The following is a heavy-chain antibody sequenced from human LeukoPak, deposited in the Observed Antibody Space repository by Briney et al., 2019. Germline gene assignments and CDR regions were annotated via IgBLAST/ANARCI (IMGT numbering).Heavy chain of an antibody. V-gene: IGHV3-49*04. J-gene: IGHJ4*02. Sequence: GGSLRLSCTASGFTFGDYAMSWVRQAPGKGLEWVGFIRSKAYGGTTEYAASVKGRFTISRDDSKSIAYLQMNSLKTEDTAVYYCTRAWAEDYDILTGYSILPYYFDYWGQGTLVTVSS. D-gene: IGHD3-9*01. CDR1: GFTFGDYA. CDR3: TRAWAEDYDILTGYSILPYYFDY. CDR2: IRSKAYGGTT.